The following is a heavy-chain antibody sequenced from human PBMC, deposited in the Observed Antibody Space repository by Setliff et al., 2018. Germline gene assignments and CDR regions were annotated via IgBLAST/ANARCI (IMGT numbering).Heavy chain of an antibody. CDR2: ISGDGITI. D-gene: IGHD3-10*01. CDR1: GFIFSYYY. J-gene: IGHJ6*02. Sequence: GGSLRLSCAASGFIFSYYYMSWVRQAPGKGLEWLSKISGDGITIYYADSVRGRFTISRDNAKDSLYLQMNSLRAEDTALYYCARDGVFYAMDVWGRGTTVTVSS. V-gene: IGHV3-11*04. CDR3: ARDGVFYAMDV.